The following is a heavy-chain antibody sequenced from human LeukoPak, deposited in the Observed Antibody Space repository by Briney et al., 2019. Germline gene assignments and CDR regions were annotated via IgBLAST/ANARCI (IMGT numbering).Heavy chain of an antibody. D-gene: IGHD2-21*01. J-gene: IGHJ6*02. CDR2: IIPILGIA. Sequence: SVKVSCKASGGTFSSYAISWVRQAPGQGLEWMGRIIPILGIASYAQKFQGRVTITADKSTSTAYMELSSLRSEDTAVYYCAVSPYGYYGMDVWGQGTTVTVSS. V-gene: IGHV1-69*04. CDR1: GGTFSSYA. CDR3: AVSPYGYYGMDV.